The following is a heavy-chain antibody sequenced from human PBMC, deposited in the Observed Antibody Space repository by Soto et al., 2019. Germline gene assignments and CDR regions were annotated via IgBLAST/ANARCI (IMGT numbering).Heavy chain of an antibody. D-gene: IGHD4-17*01. J-gene: IGHJ6*03. CDR3: ARDPPTVTTNYYYYYYYMDV. V-gene: IGHV3-64*01. CDR1: GFTFSSYA. Sequence: GGSLRLSCAASGFTFSSYAMHWVRQAPGKGLEYVSAISSNGGSTYYANSVKGRFTISRDNSKNTLYLQMGSLRAEDMAVYYCARDPPTVTTNYYYYYYYMDVWGKGTTVTVSS. CDR2: ISSNGGST.